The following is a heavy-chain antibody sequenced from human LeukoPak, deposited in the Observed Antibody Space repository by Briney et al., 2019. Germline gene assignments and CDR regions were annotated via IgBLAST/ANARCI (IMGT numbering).Heavy chain of an antibody. Sequence: ASVKVSCKVSGYTLTELSMHWVRQAPGKGLEWMGGFDPEDGETIYAQKFQGRVTMTEDTSTDTAYMELSSLRSEDTAVYYCARVGSYYDSSGYQPLSGFDYWGQGTLVTVSS. CDR2: FDPEDGET. CDR1: GYTLTELS. D-gene: IGHD3-22*01. J-gene: IGHJ4*02. CDR3: ARVGSYYDSSGYQPLSGFDY. V-gene: IGHV1-24*01.